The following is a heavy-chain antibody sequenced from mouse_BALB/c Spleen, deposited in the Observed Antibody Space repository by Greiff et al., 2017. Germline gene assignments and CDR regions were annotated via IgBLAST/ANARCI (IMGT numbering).Heavy chain of an antibody. CDR2: IWAGGST. CDR3: ARAPITTVVATDYAMDY. Sequence: VQGVESGPGLVAPSQSLSITCTVSGFSLTSYGVHWVRQPPGKGLEWLGVIWAGGSTNYNSALMSRLSISKDNSKSQVFLKMNSLQTDDTAMYYCARAPITTVVATDYAMDYWGQGTSVTVSS. V-gene: IGHV2-9*02. D-gene: IGHD1-1*01. CDR1: GFSLTSYG. J-gene: IGHJ4*01.